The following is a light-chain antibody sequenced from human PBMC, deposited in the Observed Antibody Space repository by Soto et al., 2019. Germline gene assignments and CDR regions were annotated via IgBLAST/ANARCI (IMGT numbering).Light chain of an antibody. J-gene: IGLJ1*01. CDR1: SSDVGGYNY. CDR3: SSYTSSSTLDV. V-gene: IGLV2-14*01. CDR2: DVS. Sequence: LTQPASVSGSPGQSITISCTGTSSDVGGYNYVSWYQQHPGKAPKLMIYDVSNRPSGVSNRFSGSKSGNTASLTISGLQAEDGADYYCSSYTSSSTLDVFGTGTKVTVL.